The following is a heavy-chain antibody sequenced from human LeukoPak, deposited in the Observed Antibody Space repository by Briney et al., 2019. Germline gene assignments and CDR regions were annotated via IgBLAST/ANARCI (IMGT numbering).Heavy chain of an antibody. CDR1: GFTLSSYA. CDR2: ISGSGGST. Sequence: GGSLRLSCAASGFTLSSYAMSWVRQAPGKGLEWVSAISGSGGSTYYADSVKGRFTISRDNSKNTLYLQMNSLRAEDTAEHYCAKLITDQWRPHNIWFDPSGHGTLVTVSS. CDR3: AKLITDQWRPHNIWFDP. D-gene: IGHD2-8*01. J-gene: IGHJ5*02. V-gene: IGHV3-23*01.